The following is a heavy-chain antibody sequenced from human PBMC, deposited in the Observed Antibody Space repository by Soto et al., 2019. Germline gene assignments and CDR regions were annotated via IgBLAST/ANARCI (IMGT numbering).Heavy chain of an antibody. CDR2: IKQGGSEK. D-gene: IGHD1-26*01. Sequence: EVQLVESGGGLVQPGGSLRLSCAASGFTFSSYWMSWVRQAPGKGLEWVANIKQGGSEKHYVDSVKVRFTISRDNAKNSLYLQMNRLRGEDTAVYYCARENSGRVGFDYWGQGTLVTVSS. J-gene: IGHJ4*02. V-gene: IGHV3-7*05. CDR1: GFTFSSYW. CDR3: ARENSGRVGFDY.